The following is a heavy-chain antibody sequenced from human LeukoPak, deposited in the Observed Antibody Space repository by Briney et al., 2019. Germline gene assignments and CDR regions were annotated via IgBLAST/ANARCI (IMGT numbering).Heavy chain of an antibody. CDR3: ARDPTIFGVAGTNWFDP. CDR1: GYTFTSYG. J-gene: IGHJ5*02. V-gene: IGHV1-18*01. CDR2: ISGYNGNT. D-gene: IGHD3-3*01. Sequence: ASVEVSCKASGYTFTSYGISWVRQAPGQGLEWMGWISGYNGNTNYAQKFQGRVTMTTDTSTSTAYMELRSLRSDDTAVYYCARDPTIFGVAGTNWFDPWGQGTLVTVSS.